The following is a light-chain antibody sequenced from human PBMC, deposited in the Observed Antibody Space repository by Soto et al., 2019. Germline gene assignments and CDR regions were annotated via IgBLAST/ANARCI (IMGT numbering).Light chain of an antibody. J-gene: IGKJ5*01. V-gene: IGKV3-20*01. CDR1: QSVSSTY. CDR2: AAS. Sequence: EVVLTQSPGTLSLSPGERATVSCRASQSVSSTYLAWYQQKPGQAPRLLIYAASSRATGIPDRFSGSGSGTDFTLTISRLEPEDFAVYYCQQYGSSITFGQGTRLEIK. CDR3: QQYGSSIT.